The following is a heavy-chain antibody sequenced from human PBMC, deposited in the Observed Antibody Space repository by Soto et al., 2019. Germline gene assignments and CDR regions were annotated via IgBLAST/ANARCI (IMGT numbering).Heavy chain of an antibody. Sequence: ASVKVSCKASGYTFTGYYMHWVRQAPGQGLEWMGWINPNSGGTNYAQKFQGRVTMTRDTSISTAYMELSRLRSDDTAVYYCARERFLEWLSTTNYYYYGMDVWGQGTTVTVSS. D-gene: IGHD3-3*01. J-gene: IGHJ6*02. CDR1: GYTFTGYY. V-gene: IGHV1-2*02. CDR3: ARERFLEWLSTTNYYYYGMDV. CDR2: INPNSGGT.